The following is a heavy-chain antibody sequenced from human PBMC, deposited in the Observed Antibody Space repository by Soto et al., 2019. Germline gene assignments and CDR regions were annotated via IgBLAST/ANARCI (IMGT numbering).Heavy chain of an antibody. CDR1: GFTFSSYG. Sequence: PGGSLRLSCAASGFTFSSYGMHWVRQAPGKGLEWVAVISYDGSNKYYADSVKGRFTISRDNSKNTLYLQMNSLRAEDTAVYYCARGRTSRHPGIAVAAIFDYWGQGTLVTVSS. CDR3: ARGRTSRHPGIAVAAIFDY. D-gene: IGHD6-19*01. CDR2: ISYDGSNK. J-gene: IGHJ4*02. V-gene: IGHV3-30*03.